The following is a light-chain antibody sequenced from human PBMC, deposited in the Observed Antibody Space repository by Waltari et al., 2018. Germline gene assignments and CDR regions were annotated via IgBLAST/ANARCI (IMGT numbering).Light chain of an antibody. Sequence: DIQMTQSPSSLSASVGDTVTITCRASQSISNWLDWYQQKPGKAPKLLIYKASSLESGVPSRFSGSGSGTEFTLTISSLQPEDFATYYCLQYNSSPFTFGPGTKLDIK. CDR2: KAS. CDR3: LQYNSSPFT. V-gene: IGKV1-5*01. J-gene: IGKJ3*01. CDR1: QSISNW.